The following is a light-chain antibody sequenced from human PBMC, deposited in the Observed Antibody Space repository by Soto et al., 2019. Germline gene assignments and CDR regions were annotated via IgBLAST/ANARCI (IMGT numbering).Light chain of an antibody. CDR3: QQYNSYPLT. CDR2: KAS. J-gene: IGKJ4*01. Sequence: DIQMTQSPSTLSASVGDRVTITCRASQSISSWLAWYQQKPGKAPKLLIYKASSLESGVPSRFSGSGSGTEFTLSISSLQPDDFATYYCQQYNSYPLTFGGGAKVEIK. V-gene: IGKV1-5*03. CDR1: QSISSW.